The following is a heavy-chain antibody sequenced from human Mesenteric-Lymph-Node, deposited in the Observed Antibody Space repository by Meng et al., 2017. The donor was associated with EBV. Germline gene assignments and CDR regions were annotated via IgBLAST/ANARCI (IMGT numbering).Heavy chain of an antibody. V-gene: IGHV4-4*02. J-gene: IGHJ4*02. Sequence: QFQLQESGPGLVKPSATLSLTCTVFGDTITTGNWWSWVRQTPGKGLEWIGAVFHSGSTNYNPTLKRRATISVDTSKNQFSLEVTSVTAADAAVYYCVRGLGGSGNYYFDYWGQGTLVTVSS. CDR2: VFHSGST. D-gene: IGHD3-10*01. CDR3: VRGLGGSGNYYFDY. CDR1: GDTITTGNW.